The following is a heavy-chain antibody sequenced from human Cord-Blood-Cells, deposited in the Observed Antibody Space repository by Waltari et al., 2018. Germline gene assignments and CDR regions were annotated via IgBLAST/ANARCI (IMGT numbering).Heavy chain of an antibody. D-gene: IGHD2-2*01. V-gene: IGHV1-69*01. CDR3: ARLYCSSTSCYDAFDI. Sequence: QVQLVQSGAEVKKPGSSVKVSCKASGGTFSSYAISWVRQAPGQGLEWMGGIIPSFGTANYAQKFQGRVTITADESTSTAYMELSSLRSEDTAVYYCARLYCSSTSCYDAFDIWGQGTMVTVSS. J-gene: IGHJ3*02. CDR2: IIPSFGTA. CDR1: GGTFSSYA.